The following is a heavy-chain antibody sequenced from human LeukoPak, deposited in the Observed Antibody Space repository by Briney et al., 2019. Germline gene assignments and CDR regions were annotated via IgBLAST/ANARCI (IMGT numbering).Heavy chain of an antibody. CDR2: NYYSGIT. J-gene: IGHJ1*01. CDR3: ARVGDFAEYFQH. CDR1: GGSISSYY. Sequence: PSXTLSLTCTVSGGSISSYYWSWIRQPPGKGLELIGYNYYSGITNYNPSLKSRVTISVHTSKNQFSLKLSSVTAADTAVYYCARVGDFAEYFQHWGQGTLVTVSS. V-gene: IGHV4-59*01. D-gene: IGHD1-26*01.